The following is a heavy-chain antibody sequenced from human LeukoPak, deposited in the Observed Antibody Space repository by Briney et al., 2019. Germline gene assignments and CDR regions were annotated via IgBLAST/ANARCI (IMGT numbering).Heavy chain of an antibody. CDR3: ARDKITMVRGVSDY. D-gene: IGHD3-10*01. CDR1: GFTFSSYS. J-gene: IGHJ4*02. CDR2: ISSSSSYI. V-gene: IGHV3-21*01. Sequence: GGSLRLSCAASGFTFSSYSMNWVRQAPGKGLEWVSSISSSSSYIYYADSVKGQFTISRDNAKSSLYLQMNSLRAEDTAVYYCARDKITMVRGVSDYWGRGTLVTVSS.